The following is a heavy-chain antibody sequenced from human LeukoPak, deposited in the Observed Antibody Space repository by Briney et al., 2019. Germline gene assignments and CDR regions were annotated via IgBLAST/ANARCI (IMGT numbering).Heavy chain of an antibody. D-gene: IGHD6-13*01. V-gene: IGHV4-39*07. Sequence: PSEXLSLTXTXSGXSISSSSXYWGWIRQPPGKGLEWIGSIYYSGSTYYNPSLKSRVTISVDTSKNQFSLKLSSVTAADTAVYYCARGTLGSSSWANWGQGTLVTVSS. CDR1: GXSISSSSXY. CDR2: IYYSGST. J-gene: IGHJ4*02. CDR3: ARGTLGSSSWAN.